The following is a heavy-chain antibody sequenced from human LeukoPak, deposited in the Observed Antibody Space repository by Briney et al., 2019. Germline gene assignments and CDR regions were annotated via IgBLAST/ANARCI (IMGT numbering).Heavy chain of an antibody. CDR2: IYHSGST. CDR1: GGSISSSNW. D-gene: IGHD2-15*01. Sequence: SETLSLTCAVSGGSISSSNWWSWVRQPPGKGLERIGEIYHSGSTNYNPSLKSRVTISVDKSKNQFSLKLSSVTAADTAVYYCARDPSACSGGSCYSGYWGQGTLVTVSS. J-gene: IGHJ4*02. CDR3: ARDPSACSGGSCYSGY. V-gene: IGHV4-4*02.